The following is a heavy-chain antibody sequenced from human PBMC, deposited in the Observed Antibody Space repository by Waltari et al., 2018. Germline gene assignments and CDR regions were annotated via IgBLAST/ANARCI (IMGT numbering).Heavy chain of an antibody. CDR2: LRNTGGT. J-gene: IGHJ4*02. Sequence: HVQLQESGPGLVKPSETLSLTCTVPVDCLTDDHWTWLRQAPGKGLEWIAYLRNTGGTKCTPSLESRVTVSAVTSKKQFSLRLTSVTAADTAVYYCARLPTKYFDSLGWGFFDQWGQGILVTVSS. CDR3: ARLPTKYFDSLGWGFFDQ. CDR1: VDCLTDDH. D-gene: IGHD3-22*01. V-gene: IGHV4-59*08.